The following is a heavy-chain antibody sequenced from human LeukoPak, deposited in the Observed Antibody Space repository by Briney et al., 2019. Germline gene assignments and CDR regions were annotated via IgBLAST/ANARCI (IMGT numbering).Heavy chain of an antibody. CDR2: IYHSGST. Sequence: SETLSLTCAVSGGSISSSNWGSWVRQPPGKGLEWIGEIYHSGSTNYNPSLKSRVTISVDKSKNQFSLKLSSVTAADTAVYYCARGDHSSGWYPSFDYWGQGTLVTVSS. D-gene: IGHD6-19*01. V-gene: IGHV4-4*02. CDR3: ARGDHSSGWYPSFDY. CDR1: GGSISSSNW. J-gene: IGHJ4*02.